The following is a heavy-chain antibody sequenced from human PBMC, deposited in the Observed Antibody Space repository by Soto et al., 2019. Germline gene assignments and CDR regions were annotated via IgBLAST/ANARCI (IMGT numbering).Heavy chain of an antibody. Sequence: SETLSLTCTVSGGSISTYYWSWIRQPAGKGLEWIGRTYHTGSTYYNPSLKSRVSTSVDTSKNQFSLKLRSATAADTAVYYCARDISYSGYCSEGTCVPGDFWGQGTLVTVSS. D-gene: IGHD2-15*01. V-gene: IGHV4-4*07. J-gene: IGHJ4*02. CDR2: TYHTGST. CDR3: ARDISYSGYCSEGTCVPGDF. CDR1: GGSISTYY.